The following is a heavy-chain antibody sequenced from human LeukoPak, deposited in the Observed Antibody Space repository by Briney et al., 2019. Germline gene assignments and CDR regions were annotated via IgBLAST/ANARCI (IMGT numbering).Heavy chain of an antibody. V-gene: IGHV3-64*01. D-gene: IGHD6-19*01. CDR3: ARDHVAGTYYYYYMDV. Sequence: GGTLRLSCAASGFTFSRNGMTWVRQAPGKGLEYVSAISSNGGSTYYANSVKGRFTISRDNSKNTLYLQMGSLRAEDMAVYYCARDHVAGTYYYYYMDVWGKGTTVTVSS. J-gene: IGHJ6*03. CDR1: GFTFSRNG. CDR2: ISSNGGST.